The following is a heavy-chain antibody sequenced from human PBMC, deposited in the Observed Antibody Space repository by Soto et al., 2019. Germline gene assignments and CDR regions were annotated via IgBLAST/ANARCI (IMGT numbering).Heavy chain of an antibody. V-gene: IGHV1-8*01. CDR2: MNPNSANT. D-gene: IGHD1-26*01. CDR3: ARAIRDQLLSDY. CDR1: GYTFTSYD. J-gene: IGHJ4*02. Sequence: QVQLVQSGAEVRKPGASVKVSCNASGYTFTSYDIAWVRQATGQGLEWMGWMNPNSANTGYAQKFQGRVTMTRDTSISTAYMELSSLTSEDTAVYYCARAIRDQLLSDYWGQGTLVTVSS.